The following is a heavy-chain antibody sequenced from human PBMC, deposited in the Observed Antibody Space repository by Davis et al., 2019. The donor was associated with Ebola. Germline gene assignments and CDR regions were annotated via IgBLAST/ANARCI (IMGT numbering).Heavy chain of an antibody. Sequence: ASVKVSCKASGYTFTGYYIHWVRQAPGQGFEWMGWINPNSGGTNYVEKFQGWVTMTRDTSISTAYMELGRLTSDDTAVYYCARGCRTTVIMGDWYFDLWGRGTLATVSS. D-gene: IGHD4-23*01. J-gene: IGHJ2*01. CDR1: GYTFTGYY. CDR2: INPNSGGT. V-gene: IGHV1-2*04. CDR3: ARGCRTTVIMGDWYFDL.